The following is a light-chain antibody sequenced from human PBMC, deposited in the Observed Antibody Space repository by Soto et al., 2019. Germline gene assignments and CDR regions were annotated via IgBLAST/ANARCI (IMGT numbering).Light chain of an antibody. CDR2: DVS. CDR1: SSDVGGFDY. J-gene: IGLJ1*01. Sequence: QSVLTQPASVSGSPGQSITISCTGTSSDVGGFDYVSWYQQHPGKAPKLMIYDVSNRPSGVSNRFSGSKSGNTASLTISGLQAEDEADYYCGSYTTSTTYVFANGTKVIV. CDR3: GSYTTSTTYV. V-gene: IGLV2-14*03.